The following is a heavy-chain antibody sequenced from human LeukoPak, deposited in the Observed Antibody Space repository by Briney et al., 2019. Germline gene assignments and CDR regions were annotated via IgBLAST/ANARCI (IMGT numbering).Heavy chain of an antibody. D-gene: IGHD3-9*01. CDR3: ARDEGGLRYFDWLGDAFDI. Sequence: GGSLRLSCAASGFTFSDYYMSWIRQAPGKGLEWVSYISSSSSYTNYADSVKGRFTISRDNAKNSLYLQMNSLRAEDTAVYYCARDEGGLRYFDWLGDAFDIWGQGTMVTVSS. V-gene: IGHV3-11*05. CDR1: GFTFSDYY. CDR2: ISSSSSYT. J-gene: IGHJ3*02.